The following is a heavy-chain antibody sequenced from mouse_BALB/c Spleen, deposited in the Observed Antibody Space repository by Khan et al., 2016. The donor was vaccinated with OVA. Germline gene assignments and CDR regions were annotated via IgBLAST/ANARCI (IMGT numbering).Heavy chain of an antibody. Sequence: VQLQQSGTDLVRPGALVKLSCKASGFNIKDYYMHWVTQRPEQGLEWIGWIDPENGDTLYDPKFQGKASVTADTSSNPAYLQLSSLTSEDTAVYYCARSGYFAWFAYWGQGTLVTVSA. CDR2: IDPENGDT. J-gene: IGHJ3*01. CDR3: ARSGYFAWFAY. V-gene: IGHV14-1*02. CDR1: GFNIKDYY.